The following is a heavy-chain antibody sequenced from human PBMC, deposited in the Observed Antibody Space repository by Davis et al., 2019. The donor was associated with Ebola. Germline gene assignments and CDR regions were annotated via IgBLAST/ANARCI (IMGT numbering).Heavy chain of an antibody. CDR2: IWYDGSNE. CDR3: TKDYRHSSGWYRVGEANWFDP. J-gene: IGHJ5*02. CDR1: GFSFSTYG. V-gene: IGHV3-33*06. D-gene: IGHD6-19*01. Sequence: PGGSLRLSCAASGFSFSTYGMHWVRQAPGKGLEWVAVIWYDGSNEYYADSVEGRFTISRDNSKNTLYLQMNSLRAEDTAQYYCTKDYRHSSGWYRVGEANWFDPWGQGTLVTVSS.